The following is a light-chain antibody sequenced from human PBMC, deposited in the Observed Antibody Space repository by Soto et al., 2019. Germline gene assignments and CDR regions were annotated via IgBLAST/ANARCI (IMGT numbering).Light chain of an antibody. V-gene: IGKV1-5*01. J-gene: IGKJ1*01. Sequence: DIQLTQTPSTLSASVGDEVTITCRASQTISRWLAWYQQKPGRAPKLLIYDASTLESGVPSRFSGSGSETEFTLTISSLQAEDVAVYYCQQYSSTPPWTFGQGTKVEVK. CDR2: DAS. CDR3: QQYSSTPPWT. CDR1: QTISRW.